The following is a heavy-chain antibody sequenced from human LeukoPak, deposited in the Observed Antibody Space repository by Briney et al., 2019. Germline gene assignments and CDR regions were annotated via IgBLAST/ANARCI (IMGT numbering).Heavy chain of an antibody. D-gene: IGHD6-6*01. CDR1: GYTFPSYF. J-gene: IGHJ4*02. CDR2: INPTGGST. Sequence: GSVKVSCQACGYTFPSYFMHWVRQAPGQGREWMGIINPTGGSTTYAQKFHGRVTMTRQKSTSTVYMELSSLRSDYPAVYYLARSVARCLEYWGQGTLVTVSS. V-gene: IGHV1-46*01. CDR3: ARSVARCLEY.